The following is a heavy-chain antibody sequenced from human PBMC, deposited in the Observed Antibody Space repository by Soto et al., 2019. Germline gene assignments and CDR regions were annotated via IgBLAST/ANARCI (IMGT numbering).Heavy chain of an antibody. CDR1: GYIFTSYD. J-gene: IGHJ6*02. CDR2: ISGYNGNT. Sequence: QVQLVQSGTEVKKPGASVKVSCKASGYIFTSYDITWVRQAPGQGLEWMGWISGYNGNTNYAQKLQDRVTMTTDTSTSKVYMEVRSLRSDDTAVYYCARFGSAPYYYYGVDVWGQGTTVIVSS. CDR3: ARFGSAPYYYYGVDV. V-gene: IGHV1-18*01. D-gene: IGHD3-10*01.